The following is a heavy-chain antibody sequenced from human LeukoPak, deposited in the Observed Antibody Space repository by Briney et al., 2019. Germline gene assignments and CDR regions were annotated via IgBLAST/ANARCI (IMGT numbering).Heavy chain of an antibody. CDR1: GFTLSSYS. Sequence: PGGSLRLSCAASGFTLSSYSMNWVRQAPGKGLEWVSYITTRSAIYYADSVKGRFTISRDNAKDSLYLQMNSLRADDTAVYYCARVRGAGLQYYYMDVWGKGTTVTVSS. CDR2: ITTRSAI. CDR3: ARVRGAGLQYYYMDV. J-gene: IGHJ6*03. D-gene: IGHD1-26*01. V-gene: IGHV3-48*01.